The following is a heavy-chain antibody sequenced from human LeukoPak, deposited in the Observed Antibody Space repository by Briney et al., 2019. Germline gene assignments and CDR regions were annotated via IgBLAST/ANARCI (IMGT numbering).Heavy chain of an antibody. CDR1: VFTFGDYA. D-gene: IGHD3-16*01. V-gene: IGHV3-49*04. J-gene: IGHJ4*02. CDR2: FRSKAYGGLT. CDR3: TRVAGELVDY. Sequence: KTGGSLRLFCTASVFTFGDYAMRWVRQAPGKGLVWVGFFRSKAYGGLTEYAASVKGRFTISRDDSKSIAYLQMNSLKTEDTGVYYCTRVAGELVDYWSEGTLVTVSS.